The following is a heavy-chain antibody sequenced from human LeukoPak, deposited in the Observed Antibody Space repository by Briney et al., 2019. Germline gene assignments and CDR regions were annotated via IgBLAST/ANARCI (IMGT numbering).Heavy chain of an antibody. J-gene: IGHJ4*02. CDR3: ARDKSIAAAGSFDY. CDR1: GFTFSSYE. CDR2: ISSSGSTI. D-gene: IGHD6-13*01. V-gene: IGHV3-48*03. Sequence: GGSLRLSCAASGFTFSSYEMNWVRQAPGKGLEWVSYISSSGSTIYYADSVKGRFIISRDNAKNSLYLQMNSLRAEDTAVYYCARDKSIAAAGSFDYWGQGTLVTVSS.